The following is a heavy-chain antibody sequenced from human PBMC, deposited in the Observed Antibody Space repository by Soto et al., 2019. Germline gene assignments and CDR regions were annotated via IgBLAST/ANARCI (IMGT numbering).Heavy chain of an antibody. Sequence: SETLSLTCTVSGGSISSSSYYWSWIRQPPGKGLEWIGSIYYSGSTYYNPSLKSRVTISVDTSKNQFSLKLSSVTAADTAVYYCAALAARQVYYYYGMDVWGQGTTVTVSS. CDR1: GGSISSSSYY. J-gene: IGHJ6*02. CDR2: IYYSGST. D-gene: IGHD6-6*01. CDR3: AALAARQVYYYYGMDV. V-gene: IGHV4-39*01.